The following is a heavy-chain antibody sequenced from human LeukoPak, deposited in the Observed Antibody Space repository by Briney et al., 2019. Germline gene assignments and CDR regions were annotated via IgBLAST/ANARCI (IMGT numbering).Heavy chain of an antibody. D-gene: IGHD5-12*01. Sequence: GGSLRLSCAASGFTFSGSAMHWVRQASGKGLEWVGRIRSKANSYATAYAASVKGRFTISRDDSKNTAYLQMNSLKTEDTAVYYCTSYSGYDSSDYYYYMDVWGKGTTVTVSS. CDR3: TSYSGYDSSDYYYYMDV. CDR1: GFTFSGSA. V-gene: IGHV3-73*01. J-gene: IGHJ6*03. CDR2: IRSKANSYAT.